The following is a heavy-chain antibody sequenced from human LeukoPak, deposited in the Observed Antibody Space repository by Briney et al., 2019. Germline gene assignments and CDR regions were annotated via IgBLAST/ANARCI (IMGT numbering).Heavy chain of an antibody. J-gene: IGHJ6*02. D-gene: IGHD2-21*02. CDR1: GGTFSSYA. V-gene: IGHV1-69*04. Sequence: SVKVSCKASGGTFSSYAISWVRQAPGQGLEWMGRIIPILGIANYAQKFQGRVTITADKSTSTAYMELSSLRSEDTAVYYCARACGGDCYSPYGMDVWGQGTTVTVSS. CDR2: IIPILGIA. CDR3: ARACGGDCYSPYGMDV.